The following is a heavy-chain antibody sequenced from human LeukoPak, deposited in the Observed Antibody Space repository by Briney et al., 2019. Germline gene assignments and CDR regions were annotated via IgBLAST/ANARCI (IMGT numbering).Heavy chain of an antibody. Sequence: GGSLRLSCAASGLTFSSYWMSWVRQAPGKGLEWVANIKQDESEKYYVDSVKGRFTISRDNAKNSLYLQMNSLRAEDTAVYYCARDLVEMATGLGFDYWGQGTLVTVSS. D-gene: IGHD5-24*01. CDR2: IKQDESEK. J-gene: IGHJ4*02. CDR3: ARDLVEMATGLGFDY. V-gene: IGHV3-7*05. CDR1: GLTFSSYW.